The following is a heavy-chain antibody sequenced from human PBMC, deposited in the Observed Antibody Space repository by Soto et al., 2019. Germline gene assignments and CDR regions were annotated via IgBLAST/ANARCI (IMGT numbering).Heavy chain of an antibody. V-gene: IGHV1-69*01. CDR3: ARARSVGVAARRAPSFFDY. CDR1: GGTFSSYA. D-gene: IGHD6-6*01. CDR2: IIPIFGTA. Sequence: QVQLVQSGAEVKKPGSSVKVSCKASGGTFSSYAISWVRQSPGQGLEWMGGIIPIFGTANYAQKFQGRVTITADESTSTAYMELRSLRSEDTAVYYCARARSVGVAARRAPSFFDYWGQGTLVTVSS. J-gene: IGHJ4*02.